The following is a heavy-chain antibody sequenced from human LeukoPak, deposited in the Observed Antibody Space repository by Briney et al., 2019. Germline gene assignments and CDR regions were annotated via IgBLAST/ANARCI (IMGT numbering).Heavy chain of an antibody. Sequence: PGGSLRLFYAASGFTFSSYAMSWVRQAPGKGLEGVSAISGSGGSTYYADSVKRRFTISRDNSKNTLYLQMNSLRAEDTAVYYCAKRPSGSYYTQYYFDYWGQGTLVTVSS. CDR3: AKRPSGSYYTQYYFDY. CDR2: ISGSGGST. J-gene: IGHJ4*02. D-gene: IGHD3-10*01. V-gene: IGHV3-23*01. CDR1: GFTFSSYA.